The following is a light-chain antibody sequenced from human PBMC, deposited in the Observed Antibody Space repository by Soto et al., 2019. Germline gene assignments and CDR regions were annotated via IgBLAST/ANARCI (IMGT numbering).Light chain of an antibody. CDR1: SSDVGGYNY. V-gene: IGLV2-8*01. J-gene: IGLJ1*01. Sequence: QSGLTQPPSASGSPGQSVTISCTGTSSDVGGYNYVSWYQQHPGKAPKLMIYEVSKRPSGVPDRFSGSKSGNTASLTVSGFQAEDEADYYCSSYAGTRYVFGTGTKVAVL. CDR3: SSYAGTRYV. CDR2: EVS.